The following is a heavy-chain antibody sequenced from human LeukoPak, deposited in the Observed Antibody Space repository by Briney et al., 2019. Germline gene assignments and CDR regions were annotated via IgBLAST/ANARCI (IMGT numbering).Heavy chain of an antibody. D-gene: IGHD3-9*01. CDR1: GFTFSSYG. Sequence: GGSLRLSCAASGFTFSSYGMHWVRQAPGKGLEWVAFIRYDGSNKYYADSVKGRFTISRDNSKNTLYLQMNSLRAEDTAVYYCARTRERYFGLSDYWGQGTLVTVSS. CDR3: ARTRERYFGLSDY. V-gene: IGHV3-30*02. J-gene: IGHJ4*02. CDR2: IRYDGSNK.